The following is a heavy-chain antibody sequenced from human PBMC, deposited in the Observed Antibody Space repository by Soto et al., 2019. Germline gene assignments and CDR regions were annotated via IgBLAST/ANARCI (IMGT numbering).Heavy chain of an antibody. J-gene: IGHJ6*02. V-gene: IGHV4-4*02. CDR3: ARSPDSSVDYPRRYYYGMDV. Sequence: TLSLTCAVSGGSISSSNWWSWVRQPPGKGLEWIGEIYHSGSTNYNPSLKSRVTISVDKSKNQFSLKLSSVTAADTAVYYCARSPDSSVDYPRRYYYGMDVWGQGTTVTVSS. CDR1: GGSISSSNW. CDR2: IYHSGST. D-gene: IGHD3-22*01.